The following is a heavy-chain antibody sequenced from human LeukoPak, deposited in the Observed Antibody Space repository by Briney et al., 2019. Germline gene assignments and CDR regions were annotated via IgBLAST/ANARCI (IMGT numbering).Heavy chain of an antibody. CDR2: ISVSSSYI. V-gene: IGHV3-21*01. CDR3: ARTPSIVGYTSRELGHWYFDL. Sequence: GGSLRLSWAASGLTFRSYSMNWVRQAPGKGLEWLSSISVSSSYIYYADSVKGRFTISRDNARNSLYLQMKSLRAEDTAVYYCARTPSIVGYTSRELGHWYFDLWGRGTPVTVSS. D-gene: IGHD6-13*01. CDR1: GLTFRSYS. J-gene: IGHJ2*01.